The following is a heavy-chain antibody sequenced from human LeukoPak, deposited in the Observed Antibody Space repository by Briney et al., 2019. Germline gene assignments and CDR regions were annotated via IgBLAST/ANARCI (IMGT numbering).Heavy chain of an antibody. J-gene: IGHJ4*02. CDR1: GYTFTSYA. CDR2: ISSNGGST. Sequence: GASVKVSCKASGYTFTSYAMHWVRQAPGKGLEYVSAISSNGGSTYYANSVKGRFTISRDNSKNTLYLQMGSLRAEDMAVYYCAREPRARREGFDYWGQGTLVTVSS. D-gene: IGHD6-6*01. CDR3: AREPRARREGFDY. V-gene: IGHV3-64*01.